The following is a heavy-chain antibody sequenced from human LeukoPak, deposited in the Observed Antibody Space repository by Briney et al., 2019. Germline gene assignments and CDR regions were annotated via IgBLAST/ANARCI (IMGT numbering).Heavy chain of an antibody. Sequence: ASVMVSCKASGYTFIDYYIHWVRQAPGQGLEWLGWINPKSGGKYYAQKFQGRVTMTRDTSISTADMELSGLRSDDTAVYYCARRDISDAFDFWGLGTMLTVSS. CDR3: ARRDISDAFDF. J-gene: IGHJ3*01. CDR1: GYTFIDYY. CDR2: INPKSGGK. V-gene: IGHV1-2*02. D-gene: IGHD3-3*02.